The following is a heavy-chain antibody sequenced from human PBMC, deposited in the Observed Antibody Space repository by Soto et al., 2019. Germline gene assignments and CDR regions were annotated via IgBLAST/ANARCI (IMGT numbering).Heavy chain of an antibody. CDR3: ARGLDSKGVLPVSPVLDVFDY. V-gene: IGHV1-69*02. D-gene: IGHD4-4*01. Sequence: QVQLVQSGAEVKKPGSSVKVSCKASGGTFSSYTISWVRQAPGQGLEWMGRIIPILGIANYAQKFQGRVTITADKSTSTAYMELSSLRSEDTAVYYCARGLDSKGVLPVSPVLDVFDYWGQGTLVTVSS. J-gene: IGHJ4*02. CDR1: GGTFSSYT. CDR2: IIPILGIA.